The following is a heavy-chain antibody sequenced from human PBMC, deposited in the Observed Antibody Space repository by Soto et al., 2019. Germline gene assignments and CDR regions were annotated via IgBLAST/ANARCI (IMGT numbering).Heavy chain of an antibody. D-gene: IGHD3-9*01. V-gene: IGHV4-4*02. Sequence: QVQLQESGPGLVKPSGTLSLTCAVSAGSISSSHWWTWVRQSPGKGLECIGEISHSGTSNSNPSLNSRVTVAVEKSKKHLSLTLTSGTAADTAVYYCARVVLTITRGAFDAWGQGTLFIVSS. CDR2: ISHSGTS. CDR3: ARVVLTITRGAFDA. CDR1: AGSISSSHW. J-gene: IGHJ3*01.